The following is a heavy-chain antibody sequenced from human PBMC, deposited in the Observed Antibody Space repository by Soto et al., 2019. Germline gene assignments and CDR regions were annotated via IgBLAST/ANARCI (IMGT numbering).Heavy chain of an antibody. Sequence: EVQLLESGGGLVQPGGSLRLSCAASGFTFSSYAMSWVRQAPGKGLGWVSAISGSGGSTYYADSVKGRFTISRDNYKNPLYLQMNSLSAEDTAVYYCAKDTYYYDSSGYYHNDYWGQGTLVTVSS. CDR1: GFTFSSYA. CDR2: ISGSGGST. V-gene: IGHV3-23*01. CDR3: AKDTYYYDSSGYYHNDY. D-gene: IGHD3-22*01. J-gene: IGHJ4*02.